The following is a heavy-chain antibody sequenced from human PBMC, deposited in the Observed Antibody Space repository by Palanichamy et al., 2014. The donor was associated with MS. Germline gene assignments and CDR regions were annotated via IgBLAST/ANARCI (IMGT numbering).Heavy chain of an antibody. Sequence: EVQLVESGGGLVQPGGSLRLSCAASGFTFSGHDIHWVRQATGKRLEWVSGTTTSGDTDYAGSVKGRFTISRENAKNSLYLQMNSLGAEDTAVYYCAREIETPGFWYFDLWGRGTLVTVSS. J-gene: IGHJ2*01. CDR2: TTTSGDT. CDR1: GFTFSGHD. V-gene: IGHV3-13*01. D-gene: IGHD1-14*01. CDR3: AREIETPGFWYFDL.